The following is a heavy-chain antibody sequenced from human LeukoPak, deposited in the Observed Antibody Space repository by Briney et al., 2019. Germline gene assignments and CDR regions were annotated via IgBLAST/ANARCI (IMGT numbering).Heavy chain of an antibody. CDR2: MNPNSGNT. J-gene: IGHJ5*02. CDR1: GYTFTSSD. CDR3: ARGQLQYYYDSSGYVNWFDP. D-gene: IGHD3-22*01. Sequence: ASVKVSCKASGYTFTSSDINWVRQATGQGLEWMGWMNPNSGNTGYAQKFQGRVTMTRNTSISTAYMELSSLRSEDTAVYYCARGQLQYYYDSSGYVNWFDPWGQGTLVTVSS. V-gene: IGHV1-8*01.